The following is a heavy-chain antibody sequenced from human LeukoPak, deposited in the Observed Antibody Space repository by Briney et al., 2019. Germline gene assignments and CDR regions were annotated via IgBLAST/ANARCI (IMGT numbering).Heavy chain of an antibody. CDR1: DGSISDSY. CDR2: IFYTGFT. J-gene: IGHJ6*03. CDR3: ASVRRGFGESSKYYSYYYMDV. V-gene: IGHV4-59*08. D-gene: IGHD3-10*01. Sequence: SETLSLTCTVSDGSISDSYWSWIRQSPGKGLEWIGYIFYTGFTHYNPSLESRVTISVDTSKNQFSLKLSAVTAADTAVYYCASVRRGFGESSKYYSYYYMDVWGNGTTVAISS.